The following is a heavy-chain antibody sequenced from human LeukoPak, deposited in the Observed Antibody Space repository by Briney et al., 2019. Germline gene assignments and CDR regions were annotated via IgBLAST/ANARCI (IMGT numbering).Heavy chain of an antibody. V-gene: IGHV4-59*01. J-gene: IGHJ5*02. CDR3: ARAKGVVPAASAGRFDP. CDR2: FYYSGST. CDR1: GGSISSYY. D-gene: IGHD2-2*01. Sequence: PSETLSLTCTVSGGSISSYYWSWIRQPPGKGLEWIGYFYYSGSTNYNPSLKSRVTISVDTSKNQFSLKLSSVTAADTAVYYCARAKGVVPAASAGRFDPWGQGTLVTVSS.